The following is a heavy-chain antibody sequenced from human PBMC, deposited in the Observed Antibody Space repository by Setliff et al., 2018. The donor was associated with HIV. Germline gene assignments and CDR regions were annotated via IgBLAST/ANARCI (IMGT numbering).Heavy chain of an antibody. J-gene: IGHJ3*02. V-gene: IGHV4-34*01. Sequence: SETLSLTCAVYGGSFSDNYWSWIRQPPGKGLEWIGEINHSGSTNYNPSLKSRVTISEDTSKNQLSLKLNSVTAADTAVYYCARQQWLGAFDIWGQGTMVTVS. CDR2: INHSGST. D-gene: IGHD6-19*01. CDR3: ARQQWLGAFDI. CDR1: GGSFSDNY.